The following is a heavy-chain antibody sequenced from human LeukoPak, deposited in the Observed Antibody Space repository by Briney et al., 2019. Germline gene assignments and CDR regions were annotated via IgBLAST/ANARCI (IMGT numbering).Heavy chain of an antibody. CDR1: GYTXTGYY. J-gene: IGHJ4*02. D-gene: IGHD3-10*01. Sequence: ASVKVSCKASGYTXTGYYMHGVRQAPGQGLEWMGWINPNSGGTNYAQKFQGRVTMTRDTSISTAYMELSRLRFDDTAVYYCARDLSPYYGSGSWDYWGQGTLVTVSS. CDR3: ARDLSPYYGSGSWDY. V-gene: IGHV1-2*02. CDR2: INPNSGGT.